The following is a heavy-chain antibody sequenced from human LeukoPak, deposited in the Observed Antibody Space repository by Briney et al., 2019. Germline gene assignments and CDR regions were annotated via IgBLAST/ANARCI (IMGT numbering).Heavy chain of an antibody. V-gene: IGHV1-46*03. J-gene: IGHJ4*02. CDR2: INPSGGST. Sequence: ASVKVSCKASGYTFTNYYMHWVRQAPGQGLEWMGIINPSGGSTSYAQKFQGRVTMTRDTSTSTVYMELSSLRSEDTAVYYCARGEDIVVVPAANYFDYWGQGTLVTVSS. CDR1: GYTFTNYY. D-gene: IGHD2-2*01. CDR3: ARGEDIVVVPAANYFDY.